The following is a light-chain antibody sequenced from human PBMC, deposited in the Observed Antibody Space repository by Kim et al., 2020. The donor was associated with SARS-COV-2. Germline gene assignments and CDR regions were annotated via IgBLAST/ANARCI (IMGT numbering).Light chain of an antibody. V-gene: IGKV3-15*01. CDR1: QSVGSN. Sequence: EIVMTQSPATLSVSPGDGATLSCWASQSVGSNLAWYQQKPGQAPRLLISGVSIRATGIPARFSGSGSGTEVTLTISRLQSEEWAVYYCQHYNSWPPETFGQGTKLEI. CDR2: GVS. J-gene: IGKJ2*01. CDR3: QHYNSWPPET.